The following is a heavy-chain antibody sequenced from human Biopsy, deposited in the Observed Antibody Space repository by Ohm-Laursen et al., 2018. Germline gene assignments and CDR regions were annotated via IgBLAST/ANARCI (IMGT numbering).Heavy chain of an antibody. CDR2: INTHGGRT. CDR1: GYTSTSFY. Sequence: SVKVSSKASGYTSTSFYMHWVRQSPGQGLEGVGIINTHGGRTRYAQKFQCRVRMTTDTSTTTVYMDLSSLTSADTAVYYCAIDKDSKGGDTLDYWGQGALLTVSS. V-gene: IGHV1-46*01. D-gene: IGHD3-16*01. CDR3: AIDKDSKGGDTLDY. J-gene: IGHJ4*02.